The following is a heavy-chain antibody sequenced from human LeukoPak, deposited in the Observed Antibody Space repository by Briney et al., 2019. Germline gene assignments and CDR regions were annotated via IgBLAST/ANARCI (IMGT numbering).Heavy chain of an antibody. Sequence: PSETLSLTCAVYGVSFSGYYWSWIRQPPGKGLEWIGEINHSGSTNYNPSLKSRVTISVDASKNQFSLKLSSVTAADTAVYYGARASMVRGVRFDYWGQGTLVTVSS. V-gene: IGHV4-34*01. CDR1: GVSFSGYY. D-gene: IGHD3-10*01. CDR2: INHSGST. CDR3: ARASMVRGVRFDY. J-gene: IGHJ4*02.